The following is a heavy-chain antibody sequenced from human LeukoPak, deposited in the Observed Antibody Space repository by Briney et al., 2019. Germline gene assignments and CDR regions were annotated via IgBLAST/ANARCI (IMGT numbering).Heavy chain of an antibody. V-gene: IGHV3-9*03. CDR3: AKEGERMNYYYYYMDV. Sequence: GGSLRLSCAASGFTFDDFAMHWVRQVPGKGLEWVSGISWNSGKTAYADSVKGRFTISRDNAKNSLYLQMNSLRTDDMALYYCAKEGERMNYYYYYMDVWGKGTTVTVSS. CDR1: GFTFDDFA. CDR2: ISWNSGKT. D-gene: IGHD3-10*01. J-gene: IGHJ6*03.